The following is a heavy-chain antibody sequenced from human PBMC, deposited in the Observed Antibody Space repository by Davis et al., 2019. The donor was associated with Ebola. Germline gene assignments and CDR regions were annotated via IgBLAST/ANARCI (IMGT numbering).Heavy chain of an antibody. J-gene: IGHJ4*02. D-gene: IGHD4-17*01. CDR2: IAHDGDKK. Sequence: PGGSLRLSCVASGFTFSSYTIHWVRQDPGKGLQWVGLIAHDGDKKYYAGFVKGRFTISRDNSKNTVHLQMNSLGPDDTAMYYCAREWGPAGIDRGDYDYWGQGTRVTVSS. V-gene: IGHV3-30*04. CDR3: AREWGPAGIDRGDYDY. CDR1: GFTFSSYT.